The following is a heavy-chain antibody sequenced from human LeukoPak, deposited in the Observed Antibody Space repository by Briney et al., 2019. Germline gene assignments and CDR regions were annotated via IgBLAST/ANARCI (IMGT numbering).Heavy chain of an antibody. Sequence: PGGSLRLSCAASGFVFTGFAMSWVRQAPGKGLEWVSVLYSDGNTKYADSVQGRFTISRDNSKNTLYLEMNSLSPDDTAVYYCARGVEPLAANTLAYWGQGTLVTVSS. CDR3: ARGVEPLAANTLAY. V-gene: IGHV3-23*03. CDR2: LYSDGNT. D-gene: IGHD1-14*01. CDR1: GFVFTGFA. J-gene: IGHJ4*02.